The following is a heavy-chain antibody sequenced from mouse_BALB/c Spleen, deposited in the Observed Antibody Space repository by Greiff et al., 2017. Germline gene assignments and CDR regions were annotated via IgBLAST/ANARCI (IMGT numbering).Heavy chain of an antibody. D-gene: IGHD1-1*01. CDR1: GYAFSSYW. V-gene: IGHV4-1*02. CDR3: ARCDGEDCFDY. J-gene: IGHJ2*01. CDR2: INPYRSTI. Sequence: EVQLDQPGGGLVRPGGSLKLSCAASGYAFSSYWMSWVRQAPGKGLEWIGEINPYRSTIHYTQSLKDKVIISRDNAKNTLYMQLSKVRSEDTALYYCARCDGEDCFDYWGQGTTLTVSA.